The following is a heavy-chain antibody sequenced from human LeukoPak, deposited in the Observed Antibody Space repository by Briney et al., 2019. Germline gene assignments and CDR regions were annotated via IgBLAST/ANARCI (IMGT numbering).Heavy chain of an antibody. D-gene: IGHD6-13*01. J-gene: IGHJ4*02. Sequence: GGSLRLSCAASAFIFSNYAMSWVRQTPGKGLEWVSSITTAGRTYYADSVKGRFIISRDNSKNTLYLQMNSLRAEDTAVYYCANEIIAAAGNRTDYWGQGTLVTVSS. V-gene: IGHV3-23*01. CDR2: ITTAGRT. CDR1: AFIFSNYA. CDR3: ANEIIAAAGNRTDY.